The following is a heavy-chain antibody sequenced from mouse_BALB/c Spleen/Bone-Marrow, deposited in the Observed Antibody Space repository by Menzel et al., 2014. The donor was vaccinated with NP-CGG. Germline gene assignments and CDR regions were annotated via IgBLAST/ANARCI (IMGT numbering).Heavy chain of an antibody. CDR2: ISGDGRYT. V-gene: IGHV5-9-2*01. CDR3: ARHAYYAQAEFSFAC. D-gene: IGHD2-10*01. J-gene: IGHJ3*01. CDR1: GFSFSNYG. Sequence: EVKVVESGGGLVKSGGSLKLSCAASGFSFSNYGMSWLRQTPEKRLEWVATISGDGRYTFYSDRVRGGFTISRDNAKNNLYLQLSSLRSEDRALYYCARHAYYAQAEFSFACWGQGTLVTVSA.